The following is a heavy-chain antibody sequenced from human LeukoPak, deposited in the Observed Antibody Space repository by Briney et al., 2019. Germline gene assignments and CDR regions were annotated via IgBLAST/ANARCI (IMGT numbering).Heavy chain of an antibody. Sequence: PGGSLRLSCPASGFNVSRNYMSWVRQAPGKGLEWVSVIYSGGSTYYADSVKGRFIISRDNSKNTVYLQMNSLRAAATAAYYCARDLPRGNWEYWGQGTLVSVSS. CDR3: ARDLPRGNWEY. D-gene: IGHD7-27*01. CDR2: IYSGGST. CDR1: GFNVSRNY. J-gene: IGHJ4*02. V-gene: IGHV3-53*01.